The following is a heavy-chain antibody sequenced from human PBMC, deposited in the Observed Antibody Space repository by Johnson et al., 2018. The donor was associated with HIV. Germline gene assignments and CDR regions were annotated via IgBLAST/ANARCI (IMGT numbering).Heavy chain of an antibody. CDR2: IKQDGSEK. J-gene: IGHJ3*02. V-gene: IGHV3-7*01. CDR3: ARRVEGRRSANDAFDI. Sequence: VQLVESGGGLVQPGGSLRLSCAASGFTFSSYAMHWVRQAPGKGLEWVANIKQDGSEKYYVDSMKGRFTISRDNTKNSLYLQMNSLRAEDTAVYYCARRVEGRRSANDAFDIWGQGTMVTVSS. CDR1: GFTFSSYA. D-gene: IGHD1-1*01.